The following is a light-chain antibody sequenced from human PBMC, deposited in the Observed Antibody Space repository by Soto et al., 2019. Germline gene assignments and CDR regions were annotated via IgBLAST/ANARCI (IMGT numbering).Light chain of an antibody. CDR1: QSISSW. V-gene: IGKV1-5*01. J-gene: IGKJ1*01. CDR2: DAS. Sequence: DIQMTQSPPPLYASVGDRVTITCRASQSISSWLAWYQQKPGKAPKLLIYDASSLESGVPSRFSGSGSGTEFTLTISSLQPDDFATYYCQQNNSYPWTFGQGPKVEIK. CDR3: QQNNSYPWT.